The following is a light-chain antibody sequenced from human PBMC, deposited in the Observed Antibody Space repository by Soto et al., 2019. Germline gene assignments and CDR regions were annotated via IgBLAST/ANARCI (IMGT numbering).Light chain of an antibody. Sequence: EILMTQSPATLSVSPGERATLSCMASQSVSSNLAWYQQKPGQTPRLLIYGASTRATGIPARFSGSGSGTEFTLTISSLQSEDFAVYYCQQYNTWPPLTFGGGTKVEIK. CDR3: QQYNTWPPLT. CDR2: GAS. V-gene: IGKV3-15*01. J-gene: IGKJ4*01. CDR1: QSVSSN.